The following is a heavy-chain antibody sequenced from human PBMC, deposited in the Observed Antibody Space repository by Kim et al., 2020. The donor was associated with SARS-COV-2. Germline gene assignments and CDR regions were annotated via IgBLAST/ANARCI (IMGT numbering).Heavy chain of an antibody. J-gene: IGHJ6*02. D-gene: IGHD3-9*01. V-gene: IGHV3-21*01. CDR3: ARSSILGLYYYGMDV. CDR1: GFTFSSYS. Sequence: GGSLRLSCAASGFTFSSYSMNWVRQAPGKGLEWVSSISSSSYIYYADSVKGRFTISRDNAKNSLYLQMNSLRAEDTAVYYCARSSILGLYYYGMDVWGQGTTVTVSS. CDR2: ISSSSYI.